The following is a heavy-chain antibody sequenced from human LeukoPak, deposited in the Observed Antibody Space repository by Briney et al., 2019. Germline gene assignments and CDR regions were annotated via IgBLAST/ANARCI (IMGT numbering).Heavy chain of an antibody. CDR2: ISSSSSYI. Sequence: KPGGSLRLSCAASGFTFSSYSMNWVRQAPGKGLEWVSSISSSSSYIYYADSVKGRFTISRDNAKNSLYLQMNSLRAEDTAVYYCARGGKYCSSTGCPFDYWGQGTLVTVSS. CDR1: GFTFSSYS. CDR3: ARGGKYCSSTGCPFDY. J-gene: IGHJ4*02. D-gene: IGHD2-2*01. V-gene: IGHV3-21*01.